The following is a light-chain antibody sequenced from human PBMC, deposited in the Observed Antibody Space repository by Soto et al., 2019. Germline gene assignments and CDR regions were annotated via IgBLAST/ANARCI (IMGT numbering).Light chain of an antibody. J-gene: IGKJ3*01. Sequence: DIQMTQSPSSLSASVGDRVTITCQASQDISNYLNWYQQKPGKAPKLLIYDASNLETGVPSRFSVCASGTDFTFFFRSLQPEDIAPSSCQQYDNLPIFTFGPGTKVDIK. V-gene: IGKV1-33*01. CDR2: DAS. CDR1: QDISNY. CDR3: QQYDNLPIFT.